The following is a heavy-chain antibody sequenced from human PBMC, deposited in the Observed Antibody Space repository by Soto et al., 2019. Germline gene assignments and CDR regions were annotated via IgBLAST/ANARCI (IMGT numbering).Heavy chain of an antibody. D-gene: IGHD2-2*01. CDR2: IYYSGST. CDR3: ARVRGLGSTSPYYYYGMDV. V-gene: IGHV4-4*02. J-gene: IGHJ6*02. CDR1: GASFSTSNW. Sequence: SETLSLTCAVSGASFSTSNWWTWVRQSPGKGLEWIGEIYYSGSTYYNPSLKGRVTISLDKSNNHLSLDVTSVTAADTAIYYCARVRGLGSTSPYYYYGMDVWGPGTTVTVSS.